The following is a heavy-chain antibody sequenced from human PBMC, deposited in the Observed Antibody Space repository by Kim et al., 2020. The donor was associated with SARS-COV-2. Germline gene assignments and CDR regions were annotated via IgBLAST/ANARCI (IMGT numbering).Heavy chain of an antibody. Sequence: NYNPSPKSRVTISVDTSKNQFSLKLSSVTAADTAVYYCASLYDILTGFDPWGQGTLVTVSS. V-gene: IGHV4-4*09. J-gene: IGHJ5*02. CDR3: ASLYDILTGFDP. D-gene: IGHD3-9*01.